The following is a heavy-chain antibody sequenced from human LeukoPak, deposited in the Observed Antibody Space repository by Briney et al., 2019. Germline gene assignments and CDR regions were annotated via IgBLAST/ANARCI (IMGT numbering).Heavy chain of an antibody. CDR2: IIPIFGTA. CDR3: ATIFFILKSPTSLYFDY. Sequence: RASVKVSCKASGGTFSSYAISWVRQAPGQGLEWMGGIIPIFGTANYAQKFQGRVTITADKSTSTAYMELSSVRSEDTAMYYCATIFFILKSPTSLYFDYWGQGTLVIVSS. D-gene: IGHD3-16*02. V-gene: IGHV1-69*06. J-gene: IGHJ4*02. CDR1: GGTFSSYA.